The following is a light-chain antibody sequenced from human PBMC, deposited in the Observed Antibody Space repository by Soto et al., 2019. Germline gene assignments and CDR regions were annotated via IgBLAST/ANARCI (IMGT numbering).Light chain of an antibody. CDR2: ANN. J-gene: IGLJ1*01. CDR1: RSNIGAGYD. V-gene: IGLV1-40*01. CDR3: QSYDSSLSGYV. Sequence: VLTQPPSVSGAPGQRVTISCTGSRSNIGAGYDVHWYQQLPGTAPKLLIYANNIRPSGVPGRFSGSKSGTSASLAITGLQAEDEADYYCQSYDSSLSGYVFGTGTKVTVL.